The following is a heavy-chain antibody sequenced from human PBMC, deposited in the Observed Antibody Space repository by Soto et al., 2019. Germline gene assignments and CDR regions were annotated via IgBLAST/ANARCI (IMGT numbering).Heavy chain of an antibody. CDR1: GGSFSGDY. D-gene: IGHD3-3*01. CDR2: VNHSGST. J-gene: IGHJ6*03. CDR3: ARVARYDFWSGYYTGEDYYYYYMDV. Sequence: NPSETLSLTCAVYGGSFSGDYWSWIRQPPGKGLEWIGEVNHSGSTNYNPSLKSRVTISVDTSKNQFSLKLSFVTAADTAVYYCARVARYDFWSGYYTGEDYYYYYMDVWGKGTTVT. V-gene: IGHV4-34*01.